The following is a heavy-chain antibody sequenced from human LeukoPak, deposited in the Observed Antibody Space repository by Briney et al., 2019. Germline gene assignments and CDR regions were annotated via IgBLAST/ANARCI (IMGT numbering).Heavy chain of an antibody. CDR1: GGSISSSSYY. CDR2: IYYSGST. V-gene: IGHV4-39*01. J-gene: IGHJ4*02. Sequence: SETLSLTCAVSGGSISSSSYYWGWIRQPPGKGLEWIGSIYYSGSTYYNPSLKSRVTISVDTSKNQLSLKLSSVTAADTAVYYCARCNGDFSYYSDYWGQGTLVTVSS. D-gene: IGHD4-17*01. CDR3: ARCNGDFSYYSDY.